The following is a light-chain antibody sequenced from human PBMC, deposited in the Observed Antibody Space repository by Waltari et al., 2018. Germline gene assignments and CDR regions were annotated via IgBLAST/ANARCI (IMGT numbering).Light chain of an antibody. CDR3: QHYVRLPVT. J-gene: IGKJ1*01. CDR1: QSVSRA. Sequence: EIVLTQSPGTLSLSPGERATLSCRASQSVSRALAWYQQKPGQAPRLLISAASSRATGIPDRFSGSGAGTDVSLTISRLEPEDFAVYYCQHYVRLPVTFGQGTKVEIK. CDR2: AAS. V-gene: IGKV3-20*01.